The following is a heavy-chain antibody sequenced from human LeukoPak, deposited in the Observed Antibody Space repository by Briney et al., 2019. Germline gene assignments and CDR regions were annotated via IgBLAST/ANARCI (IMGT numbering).Heavy chain of an antibody. Sequence: GGSLRLSCAASGFGFSNYWMRWVRQAPGKGLVWVTRMNSDGSATYYADSVQGRFTISRDNAKNTLYLQMNSLRAEDTAMYFCAKGPNYFDSWGQGTLVTVSS. V-gene: IGHV3-74*01. CDR1: GFGFSNYW. CDR3: AKGPNYFDS. J-gene: IGHJ4*02. CDR2: MNSDGSAT.